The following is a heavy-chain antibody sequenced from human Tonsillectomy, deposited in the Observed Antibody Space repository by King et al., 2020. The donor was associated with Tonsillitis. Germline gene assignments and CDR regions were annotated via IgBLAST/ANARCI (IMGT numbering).Heavy chain of an antibody. J-gene: IGHJ6*02. CDR1: GFTFSSYG. D-gene: IGHD6-13*01. CDR2: ISYDGYNK. Sequence: QLVQSGGGVVQPGRSLRLSCAASGFTFSSYGMHWVRQAPGKGLEWVAVISYDGYNKYYADSVKGRFTISRDNSKNTLYLQMNSLRAEDTAVHYCAKDSGSYSRFMDVWGQGTTVTVSS. V-gene: IGHV3-30*18. CDR3: AKDSGSYSRFMDV.